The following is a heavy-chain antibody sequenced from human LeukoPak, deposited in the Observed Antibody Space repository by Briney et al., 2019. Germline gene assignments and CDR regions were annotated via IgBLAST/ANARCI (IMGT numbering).Heavy chain of an antibody. CDR3: ARSVWLEDY. Sequence: PGGSLRLSCEGSGFNFGSYWMSWVRQAPGKGLEWVANIIQDGSAKYYLDSVKGRFTIYRDNAKNSVWLQMNSLRVEDTGVYYCARSVWLEDYWGHGTVVSVSS. CDR1: GFNFGSYW. J-gene: IGHJ4*01. CDR2: IIQDGSAK. V-gene: IGHV3-7*01. D-gene: IGHD6-19*01.